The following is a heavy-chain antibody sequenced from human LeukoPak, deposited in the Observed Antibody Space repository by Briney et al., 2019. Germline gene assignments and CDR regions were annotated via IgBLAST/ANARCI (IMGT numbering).Heavy chain of an antibody. V-gene: IGHV4-34*01. CDR1: GGSFSGYY. D-gene: IGHD2-2*02. CDR2: INHSGST. J-gene: IGHJ4*02. Sequence: PSETLSLTCAVYGGSFSGYYWSWIRQPPGKGLEWIGEINHSGSTNYNPSLKSRVTISVDTSKNQFPLKLSSVTAADTAVYYCARGSLGYCSSTSCYMRFVFDYWGQGTLVTVSS. CDR3: ARGSLGYCSSTSCYMRFVFDY.